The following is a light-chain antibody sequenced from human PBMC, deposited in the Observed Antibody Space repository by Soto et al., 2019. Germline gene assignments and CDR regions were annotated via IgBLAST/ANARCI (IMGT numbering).Light chain of an antibody. V-gene: IGKV1-27*01. CDR2: AAS. CDR3: QKDNSAPYT. Sequence: DNRMNQSPSSVSASVGDRVTITCRASQGISNYLAWYQQKPGKVPKLLIYAASTLQSGVPSRFSGSGSGTDFTLTISSLQPEDVATYYCQKDNSAPYTFGQGTKLEIK. CDR1: QGISNY. J-gene: IGKJ2*01.